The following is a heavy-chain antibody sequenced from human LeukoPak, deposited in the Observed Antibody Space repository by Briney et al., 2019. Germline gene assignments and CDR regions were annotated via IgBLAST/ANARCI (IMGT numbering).Heavy chain of an antibody. D-gene: IGHD2-21*01. CDR3: ASQFWWAAVVGPALDC. J-gene: IGHJ4*02. CDR2: IIPIFGTA. V-gene: IGHV1-69*01. CDR1: GGTFSSYA. Sequence: SVKVSCKASGGTFSSYAISWVRQAPGQGLEWMGGIIPIFGTANYAQKFQGRVTITADESTSTAYMELSSLRAEDTAVYYCASQFWWAAVVGPALDCWGQGSLVTVSS.